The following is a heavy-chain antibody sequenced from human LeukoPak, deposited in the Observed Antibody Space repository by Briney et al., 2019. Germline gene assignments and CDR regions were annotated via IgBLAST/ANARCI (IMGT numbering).Heavy chain of an antibody. J-gene: IGHJ4*02. CDR1: GGSISSHY. Sequence: SETLSLTCTVSGGSISSHYWNWIRQPPGKGLEWIGYIYYSGSTNYNPSLKSRVTISVDTSKNQFSLKLSSVTAADTAVYYCARSGYSDNWYYSAYWGQGTLVTVSS. D-gene: IGHD6-13*01. CDR2: IYYSGST. V-gene: IGHV4-59*11. CDR3: ARSGYSDNWYYSAY.